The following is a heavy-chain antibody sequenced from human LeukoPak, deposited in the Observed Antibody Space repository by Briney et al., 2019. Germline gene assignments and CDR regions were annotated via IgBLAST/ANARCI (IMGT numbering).Heavy chain of an antibody. Sequence: GGSLRLSCAASGFTFSSYVMHWVRQAPGKGLEWVAVISYDGNNKYYADSVKGRFTISRDNSKNTLDLQMNSLRAEDTAVYYCARAPLVTGQFDYWGQGTLVTVSS. J-gene: IGHJ4*02. CDR2: ISYDGNNK. D-gene: IGHD2-21*02. V-gene: IGHV3-30-3*01. CDR3: ARAPLVTGQFDY. CDR1: GFTFSSYV.